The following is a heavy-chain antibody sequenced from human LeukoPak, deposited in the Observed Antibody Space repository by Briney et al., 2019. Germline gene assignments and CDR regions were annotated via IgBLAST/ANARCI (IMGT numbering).Heavy chain of an antibody. CDR3: ATDTRAAGSDY. Sequence: GGSLRLSCAASGSTFSSYETNWVRQAPGKGLEWVSYISSSGSTIYYADSVKGRFTISRDNAKNSLYLQMNSLRAEDTAVYYCATDTRAAGSDYWGQGTLVTVSS. J-gene: IGHJ4*02. D-gene: IGHD6-19*01. CDR2: ISSSGSTI. CDR1: GSTFSSYE. V-gene: IGHV3-48*03.